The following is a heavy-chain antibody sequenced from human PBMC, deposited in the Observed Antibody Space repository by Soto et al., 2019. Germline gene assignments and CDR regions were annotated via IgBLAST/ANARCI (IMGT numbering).Heavy chain of an antibody. Sequence: SVKVSCMDSGVTFSSDEVRLVRQAPGQGLQCVGGIIPVFGTPNCSQKFQVRVPIISVESTSTAYMELSSLRSEDTAVYYCARQSREGSGYYYSDDWGQGTLVTVSS. CDR2: IIPVFGTP. J-gene: IGHJ4*02. CDR3: ARQSREGSGYYYSDD. CDR1: GVTFSSDE. D-gene: IGHD3-22*01. V-gene: IGHV1-69*13.